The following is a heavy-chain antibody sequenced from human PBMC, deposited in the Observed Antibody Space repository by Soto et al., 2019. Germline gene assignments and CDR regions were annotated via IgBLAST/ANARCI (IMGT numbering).Heavy chain of an antibody. V-gene: IGHV1-69*13. D-gene: IGHD3-22*01. CDR1: EGTFSSYA. J-gene: IGHJ4*02. CDR2: IIPIFGTA. Sequence: SVKVSCKASEGTFSSYAISWVRQAPGQGLEWMGGIIPIFGTANYAQKFQGRVTITADESTSTAYMELSSLRSEDTAVYYCARDLVESPSYYYDSSGYYLPSFDYWGQGTLVTVSS. CDR3: ARDLVESPSYYYDSSGYYLPSFDY.